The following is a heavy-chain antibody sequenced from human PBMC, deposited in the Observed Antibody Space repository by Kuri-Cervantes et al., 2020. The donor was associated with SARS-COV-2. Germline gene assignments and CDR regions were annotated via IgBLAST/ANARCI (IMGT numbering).Heavy chain of an antibody. CDR1: GYTFTSYG. CDR3: ARARSSGYFDYYYGMDV. Sequence: ASVKVSCKASGYTFTSYGISWVRQAPGQGLEWMGWISAYNGNTNYAQKLQGRVTITRDTSASTAYMELSSLRSEDTAVYYCARARSSGYFDYYYGMDVWGQGTTVTVSS. CDR2: ISAYNGNT. D-gene: IGHD3-22*01. V-gene: IGHV1-18*01. J-gene: IGHJ6*02.